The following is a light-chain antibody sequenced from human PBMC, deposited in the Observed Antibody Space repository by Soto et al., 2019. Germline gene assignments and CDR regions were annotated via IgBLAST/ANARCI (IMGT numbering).Light chain of an antibody. CDR2: LEGSGSY. J-gene: IGLJ3*02. CDR3: ETWDSNTRV. V-gene: IGLV4-60*02. CDR1: SGHSSYI. Sequence: QSVLTQSSSASASLGSSVKLTCTLSSGHSSYIIAWHQQQPGKAPRYLMKLEGSGSYNKGSGVPDRFSGSSSAADRYLTISNLQFEDEADYHSETWDSNTRVFGGGTKLTVL.